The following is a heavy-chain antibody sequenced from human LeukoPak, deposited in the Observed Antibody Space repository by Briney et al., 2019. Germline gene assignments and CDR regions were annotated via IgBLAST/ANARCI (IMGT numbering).Heavy chain of an antibody. V-gene: IGHV4-38-2*02. CDR2: IYYSGST. CDR1: GYSISSGYY. J-gene: IGHJ4*02. CDR3: ARESVGFGEDY. D-gene: IGHD3-10*01. Sequence: SETLSLTCTVSGYSISSGYYWGWIRPPPGKGLEWIGSIYYSGSTYYNPSLKSRVTISVDTSKNQFSLKLSSVTAADTAVYYCARESVGFGEDYWGQGTLVTVSS.